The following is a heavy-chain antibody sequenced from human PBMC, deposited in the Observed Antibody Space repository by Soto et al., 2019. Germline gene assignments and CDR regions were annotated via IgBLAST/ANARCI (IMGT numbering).Heavy chain of an antibody. J-gene: IGHJ4*02. V-gene: IGHV3-21*04. Sequence: GGSLRLSCAASGFTFSSYSMNWVRQAPGKGLEWVSAISSSSSTTYYADSVKGRFTISRDNSKNTLYLQMNSLRAEDTAVYYCAKDQHLAYYDILTGSISADYWGQGTLVTVSS. D-gene: IGHD3-9*01. CDR2: ISSSSSTT. CDR1: GFTFSSYS. CDR3: AKDQHLAYYDILTGSISADY.